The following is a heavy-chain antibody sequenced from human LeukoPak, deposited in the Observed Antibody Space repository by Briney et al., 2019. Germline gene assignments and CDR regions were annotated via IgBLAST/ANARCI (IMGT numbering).Heavy chain of an antibody. CDR2: INTNTGNP. CDR3: AKPYFSSSWSQGDYYYYMDV. V-gene: IGHV7-4-1*02. D-gene: IGHD6-13*01. Sequence: ASVKVSCKASGYTFTSYAMNWVRQAPGQGLEWMGWINTNTGNPTYAQGFTGRFVFSLDTSVSTAYLRISSLKAEDTAVYYCAKPYFSSSWSQGDYYYYMDVWGKGTTVTISS. J-gene: IGHJ6*03. CDR1: GYTFTSYA.